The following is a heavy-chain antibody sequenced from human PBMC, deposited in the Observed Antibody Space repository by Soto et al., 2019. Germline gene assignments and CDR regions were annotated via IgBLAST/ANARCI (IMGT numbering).Heavy chain of an antibody. CDR3: ARIPYDNSGTIFDY. CDR2: IYAGTIT. Sequence: GGSLRLSCAFSGITVISYYMSWVRQAAGKGLEWVSVIYAGTITYYADSVKGRFTIYRDNSKNTLNLEMNSLRVEDTAVYYCARIPYDNSGTIFDYWGQGTLVTVSS. J-gene: IGHJ4*02. V-gene: IGHV3-53*01. D-gene: IGHD3-22*01. CDR1: GITVISYY.